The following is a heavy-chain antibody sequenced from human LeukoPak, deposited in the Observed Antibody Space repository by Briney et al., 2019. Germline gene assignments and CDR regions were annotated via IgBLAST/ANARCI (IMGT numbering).Heavy chain of an antibody. CDR1: GYAFTSYA. V-gene: IGHV7-4-1*02. J-gene: IGHJ5*02. CDR2: INTNTGNP. D-gene: IGHD2-2*01. CDR3: ARDPQVRIGFNWFDP. Sequence: ASVKVSCKASGYAFTSYAMNWVRQAPGQGLEWMGWINTNTGNPTYAQGFTGRFVFSLDTSVSTAYLQISSLKAEDTAVYYCARDPQVRIGFNWFDPWGQGTLVTVSS.